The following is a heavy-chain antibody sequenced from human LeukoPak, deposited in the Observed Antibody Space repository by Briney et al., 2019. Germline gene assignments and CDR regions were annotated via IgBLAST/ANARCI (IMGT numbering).Heavy chain of an antibody. Sequence: SVKVSCTASGGTLNIYAISWVRQAPGQGLEWMGGIIPIFGTAHYTQKFQGRVTITADKPTTTPYMELSSLRSEDTAVYYCARYSRRSNWSDGGWFDPWGQGTLVSVSS. J-gene: IGHJ5*02. CDR3: ARYSRRSNWSDGGWFDP. V-gene: IGHV1-69*06. CDR1: GGTLNIYA. CDR2: IIPIFGTA. D-gene: IGHD3-3*01.